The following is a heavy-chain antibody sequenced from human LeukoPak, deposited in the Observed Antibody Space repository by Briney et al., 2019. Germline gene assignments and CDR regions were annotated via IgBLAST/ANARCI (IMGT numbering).Heavy chain of an antibody. D-gene: IGHD5-12*01. Sequence: PSQTLSLTCTVSGGSISSGDYYWSWIRQPPGKGLEWIGYIYYSGSTYYNPSLKSRVTISVDTSKNQFSLKLSSVTAADTGVYYCAREVATDNGAFDIWGQGTMVTVSS. V-gene: IGHV4-30-4*01. J-gene: IGHJ3*02. CDR1: GGSISSGDYY. CDR3: AREVATDNGAFDI. CDR2: IYYSGST.